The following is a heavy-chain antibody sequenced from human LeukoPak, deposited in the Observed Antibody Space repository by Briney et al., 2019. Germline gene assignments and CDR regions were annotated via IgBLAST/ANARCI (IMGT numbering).Heavy chain of an antibody. D-gene: IGHD1-26*01. CDR1: GYTFTSYD. J-gene: IGHJ6*02. V-gene: IGHV1-8*03. CDR2: MNPNSGNT. CDR3: ARVPPVDYGASMDV. Sequence: GASVKVSCKASGYTFTSYDINWVRQATGQGLEWMGWMNPNSGNTGYAQKFQGRVTITRNTSISTAYMELSSLRSEDTAVYYCARVPPVDYGASMDVWGQGTTVTVSS.